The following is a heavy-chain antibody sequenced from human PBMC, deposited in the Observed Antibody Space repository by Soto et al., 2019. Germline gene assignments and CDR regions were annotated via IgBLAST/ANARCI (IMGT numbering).Heavy chain of an antibody. D-gene: IGHD4-17*01. CDR1: GGSMSKFY. J-gene: IGHJ5*02. Sequence: PSETLSLTCSVSGGSMSKFYWRWIRKTAGKGLEWMGRVYASGTSDYNASLRSRTAMSVDTSKKTFSLRLRSVTAADTGVYYCVRDGSKTLRDCFDPWGQGILVT. V-gene: IGHV4-4*07. CDR2: VYASGTS. CDR3: VRDGSKTLRDCFDP.